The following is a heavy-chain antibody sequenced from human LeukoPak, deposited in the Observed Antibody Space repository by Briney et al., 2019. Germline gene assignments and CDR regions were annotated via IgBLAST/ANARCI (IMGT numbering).Heavy chain of an antibody. CDR3: ARRRYGGHFDY. D-gene: IGHD4-23*01. CDR1: GGSISSYY. CDR2: IHYSGST. J-gene: IGHJ4*02. Sequence: IPSETLSLTCTVAGGSISSYYWSWIRQPPGEGLEWIGYIHYSGSTNYHPSLKSRVTISVDTSKNHFSLELSSVTAADTAVYYCARRRYGGHFDYWGQGTLVTVSS. V-gene: IGHV4-59*08.